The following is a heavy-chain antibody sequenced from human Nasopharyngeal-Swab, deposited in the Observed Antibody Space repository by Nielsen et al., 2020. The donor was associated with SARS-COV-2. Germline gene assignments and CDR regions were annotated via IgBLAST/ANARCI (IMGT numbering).Heavy chain of an antibody. CDR1: GFTVSSNY. Sequence: GESLKISCAASGFTVSSNYMSWVRQAPGKGLEWVSVIYSGGSTYYANSVKGRFTISRDNSKNTLYLQMNSLRAEDTAVYYRARVYHGSGSSWGQGTLVTVSS. D-gene: IGHD3-10*01. V-gene: IGHV3-66*01. J-gene: IGHJ4*02. CDR3: ARVYHGSGSS. CDR2: IYSGGST.